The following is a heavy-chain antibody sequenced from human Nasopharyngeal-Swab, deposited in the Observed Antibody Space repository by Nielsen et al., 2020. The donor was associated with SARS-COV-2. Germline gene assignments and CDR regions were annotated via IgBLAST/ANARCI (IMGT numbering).Heavy chain of an antibody. CDR3: AISGWYYAFDI. J-gene: IGHJ3*02. CDR1: CGSINSSSYY. Sequence: ESLKISFTVSCGSINSSSYYLGWIRQPPGEGLEWIGSIYYSWSTYYNPSLERRVPISVETSKNQFSLKLSSVTAADTAVYYCAISGWYYAFDIWGQGTMVTVSS. D-gene: IGHD6-19*01. CDR2: IYYSWST. V-gene: IGHV4-39*07.